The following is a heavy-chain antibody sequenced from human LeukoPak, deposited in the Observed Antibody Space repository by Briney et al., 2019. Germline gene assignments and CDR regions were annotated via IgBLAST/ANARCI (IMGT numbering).Heavy chain of an antibody. V-gene: IGHV3-30*02. CDR1: GFTFSSYA. CDR2: IWYDGSNK. Sequence: PGGSLRLSCAASGFTFSSYAMSWVRQAPGKGLEWVAVIWYDGSNKYYADSVKGRFTISRDNPKNTLYLQMNSLRAEDTAVYYCANSPNILTGYLFDYWGQGTLVTVSS. CDR3: ANSPNILTGYLFDY. D-gene: IGHD3-9*01. J-gene: IGHJ4*02.